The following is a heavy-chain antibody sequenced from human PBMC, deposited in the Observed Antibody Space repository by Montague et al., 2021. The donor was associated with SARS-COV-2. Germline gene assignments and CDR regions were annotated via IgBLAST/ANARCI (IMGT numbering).Heavy chain of an antibody. Sequence: SETLSLTCTVSGGSVTSGDYYWTWIRQPTGKGLEWIRYIYNNGXTXYXXXXKSRVTISMDTSKNQFSLKVDSVSAADTAVYYCATEMTAYDVFDIWGQGTMVTVSS. CDR3: ATEMTAYDVFDI. J-gene: IGHJ3*02. V-gene: IGHV4-61*08. CDR2: IYNNGXT. CDR1: GGSVTSGDYY.